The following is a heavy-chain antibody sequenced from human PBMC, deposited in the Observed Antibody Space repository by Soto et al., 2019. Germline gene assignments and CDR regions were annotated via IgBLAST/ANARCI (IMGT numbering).Heavy chain of an antibody. V-gene: IGHV1-69*06. D-gene: IGHD3-22*01. J-gene: IGHJ5*02. Sequence: GASVKVSCKASRGTFSSYAISWVRQAPGQGLGWMGGIIPIFGTANYAQKFQGRVTITADKSTSTAYMELSSLRSEDTAVYYCARERGLLTYYYDSSGYYGGNWFDPWGQGTLVTVSS. CDR1: RGTFSSYA. CDR3: ARERGLLTYYYDSSGYYGGNWFDP. CDR2: IIPIFGTA.